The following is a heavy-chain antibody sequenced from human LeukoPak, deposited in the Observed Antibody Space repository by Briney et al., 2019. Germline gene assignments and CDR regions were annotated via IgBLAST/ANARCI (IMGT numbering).Heavy chain of an antibody. CDR3: AKPRDSIVGTTTPTRLATLDI. CDR1: EFTFSTYG. D-gene: IGHD1-26*01. V-gene: IGHV3-30*18. CDR2: ISYDGSYK. J-gene: IGHJ3*02. Sequence: GRSLRLSCAASEFTFSTYGMHWVRQAPGKGLEWVAVISYDGSYKFYADSVKGRFTISRDNSNNTLYLQMNSLRAEDTAVYYCAKPRDSIVGTTTPTRLATLDIWGQGTMVTVSS.